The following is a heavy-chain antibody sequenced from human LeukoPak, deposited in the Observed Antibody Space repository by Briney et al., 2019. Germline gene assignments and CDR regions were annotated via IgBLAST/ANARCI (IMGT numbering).Heavy chain of an antibody. CDR2: ISAYNGNT. D-gene: IGHD2-2*01. CDR1: GYTFTSYG. J-gene: IGHJ6*02. Sequence: GASVKVSCNASGYTFTSYGISWVRQAPGQGLEWMGWISAYNGNTNYAQKLQGRVTMTTDTSTSTAYMELRSLRSDDTAVYYCARRIGYCSSTSCPYPHYYGMDVWGQGTTVTVSS. CDR3: ARRIGYCSSTSCPYPHYYGMDV. V-gene: IGHV1-18*01.